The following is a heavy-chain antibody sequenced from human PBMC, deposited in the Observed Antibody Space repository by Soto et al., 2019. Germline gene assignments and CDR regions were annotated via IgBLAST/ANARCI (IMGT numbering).Heavy chain of an antibody. CDR1: GFTFSSYG. CDR3: AKDPHDSSSNGMDV. Sequence: QVQLVESGGGVVQPGRSLRLSCAASGFTFSSYGMHWVRQAPGKGLEWVAVISYDGSNKYYADSVKGRFTISRDNSKNTLYLQMNSLRADDTAVYYCAKDPHDSSSNGMDVWGQGTTVTVSS. CDR2: ISYDGSNK. V-gene: IGHV3-30*18. J-gene: IGHJ6*02. D-gene: IGHD6-6*01.